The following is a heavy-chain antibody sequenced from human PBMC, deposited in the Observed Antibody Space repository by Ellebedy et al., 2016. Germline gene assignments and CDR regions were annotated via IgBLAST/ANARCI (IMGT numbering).Heavy chain of an antibody. V-gene: IGHV1-2*02. CDR2: INPNSGGT. D-gene: IGHD2-2*01. J-gene: IGHJ3*02. CDR3: ARDIGVGCSSTSCYGDAFDI. Sequence: ASVKVSXXASGYTFTGYYMYWVRQAPGQGLEWMGWINPNSGGTNYAQKFQGRVTMTRDTSISTAYMELSRLRSDDTAVYYCARDIGVGCSSTSCYGDAFDIWGQGTMVTVSS. CDR1: GYTFTGYY.